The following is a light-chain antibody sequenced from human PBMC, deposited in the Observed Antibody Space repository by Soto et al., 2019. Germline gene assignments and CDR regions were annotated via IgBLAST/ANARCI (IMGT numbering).Light chain of an antibody. CDR2: GNS. J-gene: IGLJ1*01. CDR1: SSNIGAGYD. CDR3: QSYDSSLSGYV. V-gene: IGLV1-40*01. Sequence: QSVLTQPPSVSGAPGQRVTISCTGNSSNIGAGYDVHWYQQLPGTAPKLLIYGNSNRPSGVPDRFSGSKSGTSASLAITGLQAEDEADYYCQSYDSSLSGYVFGIGTKLTVL.